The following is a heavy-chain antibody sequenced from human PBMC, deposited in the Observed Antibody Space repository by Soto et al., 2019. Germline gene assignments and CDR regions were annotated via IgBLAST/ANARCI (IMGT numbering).Heavy chain of an antibody. CDR2: INPSGGST. Sequence: QVQLVQSGAEVKKPGASVKISCKASGYTFTSYYMHWVRQAPGQGLEWMGIINPSGGSTNYAQKLQGRVGMTRDTSTSTVYMELNSLRSEDTAVYYCARPPYPGCINAVCYPLDYWGQGTLVIVSS. J-gene: IGHJ4*02. CDR1: GYTFTSYY. V-gene: IGHV1-46*01. CDR3: ARPPYPGCINAVCYPLDY. D-gene: IGHD2-8*01.